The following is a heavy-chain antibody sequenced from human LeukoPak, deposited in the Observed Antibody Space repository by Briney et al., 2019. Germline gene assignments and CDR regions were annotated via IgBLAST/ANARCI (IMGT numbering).Heavy chain of an antibody. V-gene: IGHV3-23*05. CDR2: IGSDNKP. D-gene: IGHD4-17*01. J-gene: IGHJ6*02. CDR1: GFTFSIYA. Sequence: QPGGSLRLSCAASGFTFSIYAMTWVRQAPGKGLEWVSSIGSDNKPHYSESVKGRFAISRDNSKNMLFLQLNSLRAEDTALYYCARGNGDYGMDDWGQGTTVTVSS. CDR3: ARGNGDYGMDD.